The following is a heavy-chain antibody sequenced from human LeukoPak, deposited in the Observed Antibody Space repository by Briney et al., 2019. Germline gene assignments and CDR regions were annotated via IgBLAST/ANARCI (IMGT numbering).Heavy chain of an antibody. V-gene: IGHV1-8*01. J-gene: IGHJ3*02. CDR2: MNPNSGNT. CDR3: ALISYGSGSYPAFDI. Sequence: ASVKVSCKASGYTFTSYDINWVRQATGQGLEWMGWMNPNSGNTGYAQKFQGRVTMTRNTSISTAYMELSSLRSKDTAVYYCALISYGSGSYPAFDIWGQGTMVTVSS. CDR1: GYTFTSYD. D-gene: IGHD3-10*01.